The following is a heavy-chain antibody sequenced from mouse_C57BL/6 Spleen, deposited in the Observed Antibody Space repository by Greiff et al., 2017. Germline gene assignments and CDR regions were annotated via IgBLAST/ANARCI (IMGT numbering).Heavy chain of an antibody. CDR3: ARRSGVITTVLDY. CDR1: GFSLSTSGMG. CDR2: IYWDDDK. D-gene: IGHD1-1*01. V-gene: IGHV8-12*01. Sequence: QVTLKESGPGILQSSPTLSLSCSSSGFSLSTSGMGVSWIRQPSGKGLEWLAHIYWDDDKRYNPSLKSRLTISKDTSRNPVFLKITSVDTADTATDYCARRSGVITTVLDYWGQGTSVTVSS. J-gene: IGHJ4*01.